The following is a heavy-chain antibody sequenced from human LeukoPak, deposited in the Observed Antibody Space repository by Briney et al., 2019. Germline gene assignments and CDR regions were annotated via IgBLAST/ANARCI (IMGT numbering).Heavy chain of an antibody. Sequence: ASXGTXSSYAISWVRQAPGQGLEWMGGIIPIFGTANYAQKFQGRVTITTDESTSTAYMELSSLRSEDTAVYYCARGGEWELPFDYWGQGTLVT. CDR2: IIPIFGTA. D-gene: IGHD1-26*01. J-gene: IGHJ4*02. V-gene: IGHV1-69*05. CDR3: ARGGEWELPFDY. CDR1: XGTXSSYA.